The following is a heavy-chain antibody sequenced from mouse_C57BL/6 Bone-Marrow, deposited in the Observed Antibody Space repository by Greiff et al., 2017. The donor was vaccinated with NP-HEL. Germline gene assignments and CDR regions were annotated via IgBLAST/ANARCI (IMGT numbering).Heavy chain of an antibody. CDR1: GYTFTSYW. J-gene: IGHJ2*01. Sequence: QVQLQQPGAELVKPGASVKMSCKASGYTFTSYWITWVKQRPGQGLEWIGDIYPGSGSTNYNEKFKSKAILTVDTSSSTAYMQLSSLTSKDTAVYYCASRWLLRDYWGQGTTLTVSS. V-gene: IGHV1-55*01. CDR3: ASRWLLRDY. D-gene: IGHD2-3*01. CDR2: IYPGSGST.